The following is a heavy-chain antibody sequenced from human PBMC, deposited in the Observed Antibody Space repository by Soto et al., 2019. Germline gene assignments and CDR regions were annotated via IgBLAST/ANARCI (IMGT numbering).Heavy chain of an antibody. J-gene: IGHJ4*02. Sequence: GGSLRLSCAASRFTFSSYAMSWVRQAPGKGLEWVSAISGSGGSTYYADSVKGRFTISRDNSKNTLYLQMNSLRAEDTAVYYCAKGAQLWLWGYYFDYWGQGTLVTVSS. CDR3: AKGAQLWLWGYYFDY. CDR1: RFTFSSYA. V-gene: IGHV3-23*01. CDR2: ISGSGGST. D-gene: IGHD5-18*01.